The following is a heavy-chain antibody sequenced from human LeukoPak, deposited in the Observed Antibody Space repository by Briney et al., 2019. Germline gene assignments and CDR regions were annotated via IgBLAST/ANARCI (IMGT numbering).Heavy chain of an antibody. CDR2: IYSVGST. D-gene: IGHD3-10*01. CDR3: ASSKRFGELLKDGMDV. J-gene: IGHJ6*02. Sequence: GGSLRLSCAASGFTVSSNYMSWVRQAPGKGLEWVSVIYSVGSTYYADSVKGRFTVSRDNSKNTLYLQMNSLRAEDTAVYYCASSKRFGELLKDGMDVWGQGTTVTVSS. V-gene: IGHV3-53*01. CDR1: GFTVSSNY.